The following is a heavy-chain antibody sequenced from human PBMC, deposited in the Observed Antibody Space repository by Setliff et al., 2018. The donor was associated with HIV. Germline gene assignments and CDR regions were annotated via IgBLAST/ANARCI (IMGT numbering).Heavy chain of an antibody. D-gene: IGHD6-13*01. CDR3: ARSVAGTLVWSL. J-gene: IGHJ4*02. V-gene: IGHV4-39*01. CDR1: GGSISSSSYY. Sequence: SETLSLTCTVSGGSISSSSYYWGWIRQPPEKGLEWIGTIYYGVSGTTSYNSSLKSRVTISVDTSKNQFSLKLSSVTAADTAVYYCARSVAGTLVWSLWGQGTLVTVSS. CDR2: IYYGVSGTT.